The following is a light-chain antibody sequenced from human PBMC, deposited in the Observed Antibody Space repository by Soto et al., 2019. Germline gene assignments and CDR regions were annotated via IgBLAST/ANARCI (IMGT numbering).Light chain of an antibody. V-gene: IGKV1-39*01. CDR3: QQSYSTPIT. CDR1: QSISSY. Sequence: DIQMTQSPSSLSASVGDRVTITCRASQSISSYLNWYQQKPGKAPKLLIYAASSLQSGVPSRFSGSGSGTDFTLTISSLQPEDVATYSCQQSYSTPITFGQGTRLEIK. CDR2: AAS. J-gene: IGKJ5*01.